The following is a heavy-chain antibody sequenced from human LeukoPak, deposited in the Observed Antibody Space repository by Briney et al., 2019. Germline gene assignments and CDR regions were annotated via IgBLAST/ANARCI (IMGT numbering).Heavy chain of an antibody. CDR3: ARDRVVVTAMALGY. Sequence: GGSLRLSCAASGFTFSSYSMNWVRHAPGKGLEWVSSISSSSSYIYYADSVKGRFTISRDNAKNSLYLQMNSLRAEDTAVYYCARDRVVVTAMALGYWGQGTLVTVSS. J-gene: IGHJ4*02. CDR1: GFTFSSYS. CDR2: ISSSSSYI. D-gene: IGHD2-21*02. V-gene: IGHV3-21*01.